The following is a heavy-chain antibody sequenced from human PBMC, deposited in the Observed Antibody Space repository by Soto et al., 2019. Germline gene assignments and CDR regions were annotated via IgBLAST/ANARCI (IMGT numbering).Heavy chain of an antibody. CDR1: GFRFSDHY. D-gene: IGHD3-10*01. CDR3: ASDPYYYASGF. Sequence: QVQLVESGGGLVEPGGSLGLSCAASGFRFSDHYMTWIRQAPGKGLEWVSKISGDATTTYYADSVKGRFTVSRDNAKNSVYLQMNSLRVEDTAVYYCASDPYYYASGFWGQGTLVTVSS. V-gene: IGHV3-11*01. CDR2: ISGDATTT. J-gene: IGHJ4*02.